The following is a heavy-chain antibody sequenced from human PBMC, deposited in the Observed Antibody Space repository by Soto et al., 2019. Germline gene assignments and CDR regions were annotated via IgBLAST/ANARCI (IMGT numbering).Heavy chain of an antibody. D-gene: IGHD2-8*02. V-gene: IGHV3-21*01. J-gene: IGHJ5*02. Sequence: EVQLVESGGGLVKPGGSLRLSCAASGFTFSGYTMNWVRQAPGKGLEWVSSISSSASYLYYADSVKGRFTISRDNTKNTLYLQMKSLRVGDTAVYYCARVQRSSGGGDHWGQGTLVTVSS. CDR3: ARVQRSSGGGDH. CDR2: ISSSASYL. CDR1: GFTFSGYT.